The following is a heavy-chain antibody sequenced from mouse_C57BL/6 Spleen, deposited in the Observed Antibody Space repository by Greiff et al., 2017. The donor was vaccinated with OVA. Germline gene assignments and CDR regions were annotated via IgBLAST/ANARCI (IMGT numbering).Heavy chain of an antibody. CDR1: GYTFTSYC. J-gene: IGHJ2*01. CDR2: IYPGSGST. Sequence: QVQLQQPGAELVKPGASVKMSCKASGYTFTSYCITWVKQRPGQGLEWIGDIYPGSGSTNYNEKFKSKATLTVDTSSSTAYMQLSSLTSEDSAVYYCARRDYGWYYFDYWGQGTTLTVSS. D-gene: IGHD1-1*01. CDR3: ARRDYGWYYFDY. V-gene: IGHV1-55*01.